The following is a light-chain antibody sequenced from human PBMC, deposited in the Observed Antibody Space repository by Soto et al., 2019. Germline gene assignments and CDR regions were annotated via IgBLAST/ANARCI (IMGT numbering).Light chain of an antibody. Sequence: NFMLTQPHSVSESPGKTVTISCTRSSGNIASNYVQWHQQRPGSAPTTVIYEDNQRPSGVPDRFSGSIDSSSNSASLTISGLKTEDEADYYCQSYDSRTVAFGGGTKLTVL. CDR3: QSYDSRTVA. J-gene: IGLJ2*01. CDR1: SGNIASNY. CDR2: EDN. V-gene: IGLV6-57*04.